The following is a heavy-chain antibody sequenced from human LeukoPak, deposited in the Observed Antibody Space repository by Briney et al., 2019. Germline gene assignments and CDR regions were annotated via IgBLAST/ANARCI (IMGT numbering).Heavy chain of an antibody. D-gene: IGHD6-19*01. Sequence: SETLSLTCTVSGGSISSYYWSWIRQPPGKGLEWIGYIYYSGSTNYNPSLKSRVTISVDTSKNQFSLRLTSVTASDAAVYYCARPVRCSATTCTGPFDYWGQGTLVTVSS. J-gene: IGHJ4*02. CDR2: IYYSGST. CDR1: GGSISSYY. CDR3: ARPVRCSATTCTGPFDY. V-gene: IGHV4-59*12.